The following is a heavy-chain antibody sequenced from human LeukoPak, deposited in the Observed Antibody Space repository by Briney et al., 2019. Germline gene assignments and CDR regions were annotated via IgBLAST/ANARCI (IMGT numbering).Heavy chain of an antibody. D-gene: IGHD6-13*01. CDR3: ASSPSYSSSWYALDS. Sequence: GGSLRLSCAASGFTFSSYDMHWVRQATGKGLEWVSAIGTTGDTYYSDSVRGRFTVSRENAKNSLYLQMNSLRAGDTAVYYCASSPSYSSSWYALDSWGQGTLVTVSS. CDR1: GFTFSSYD. V-gene: IGHV3-13*01. CDR2: IGTTGDT. J-gene: IGHJ4*02.